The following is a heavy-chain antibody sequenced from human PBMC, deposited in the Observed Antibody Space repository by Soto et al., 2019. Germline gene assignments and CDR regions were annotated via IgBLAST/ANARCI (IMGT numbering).Heavy chain of an antibody. CDR2: INPNSGGT. D-gene: IGHD2-15*01. V-gene: IGHV1-2*02. J-gene: IGHJ6*02. Sequence: ASVKVSCKASGYTFTGYYMHWVRQAPGQGLEWIGWINPNSGGTNYAQKFQGRVTMTRDTSISTAYMEQSSLRAEDTAVYYCASDPCSGGSCYYYYGMDVWGRGTRVTVSS. CDR1: GYTFTGYY. CDR3: ASDPCSGGSCYYYYGMDV.